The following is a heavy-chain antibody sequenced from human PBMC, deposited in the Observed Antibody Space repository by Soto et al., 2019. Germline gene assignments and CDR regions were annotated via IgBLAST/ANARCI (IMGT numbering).Heavy chain of an antibody. CDR3: ASVGPSGRYVY. CDR1: GGTFSSYA. V-gene: IGHV1-69*01. D-gene: IGHD1-26*01. CDR2: IIPIYGTA. J-gene: IGHJ4*02. Sequence: QVQLVQSGAEVKKPGSSVKVSCKASGGTFSSYAINWVRQAPGQGLEWMGGIIPIYGTANYAEKFQGRVTNTEDESTSTAYMELSSLRSEDTAVYYCASVGPSGRYVYWGQGTLVTVSS.